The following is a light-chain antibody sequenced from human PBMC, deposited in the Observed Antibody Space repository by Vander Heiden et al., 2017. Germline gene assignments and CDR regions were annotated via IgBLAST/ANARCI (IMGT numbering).Light chain of an antibody. CDR2: DSN. J-gene: IGLJ2*01. Sequence: QSVLTQPPSVSAAPGQKVTISCSGSISNIGKNYVSWYQQLPGSAPKLLIYDSNKRPSGIPDRFSGSKSGTSATLGIAGLQTGDEADYYCATWDSSLSAVVFGGGTRLTVL. V-gene: IGLV1-51*01. CDR1: ISNIGKNY. CDR3: ATWDSSLSAVV.